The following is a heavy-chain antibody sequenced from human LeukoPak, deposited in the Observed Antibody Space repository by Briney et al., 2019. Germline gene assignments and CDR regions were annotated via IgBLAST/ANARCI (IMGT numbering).Heavy chain of an antibody. J-gene: IGHJ4*02. D-gene: IGHD6-19*01. V-gene: IGHV3-7*01. CDR1: GFTFSSYW. CDR2: IKQDGSEK. CDR3: ARTYSSGWYFLGDNMYYFDY. Sequence: GGSLRLSCAASGFTFSSYWMSWVRQAPGKGLEWVANIKQDGSEKYYVDSVKGRFTISRDNAKNSLYLQMNSLRAEDTAVYYCARTYSSGWYFLGDNMYYFDYWGQGTLVTVSS.